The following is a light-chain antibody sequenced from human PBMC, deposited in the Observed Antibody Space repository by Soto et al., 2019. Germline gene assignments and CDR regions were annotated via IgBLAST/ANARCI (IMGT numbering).Light chain of an antibody. CDR3: SSYTDRKHLV. V-gene: IGLV2-8*02. J-gene: IGLJ1*01. Sequence: QSALTQSPSASRSPGQSVTISCTGTSSDIGGYNSVSWYQQHPGKAPKVMIYDVTKRPSGVPDRFSGSKSGNTASLTVSALQAEDEADYYCSSYTDRKHLVFGTGTKLTVL. CDR1: SSDIGGYNS. CDR2: DVT.